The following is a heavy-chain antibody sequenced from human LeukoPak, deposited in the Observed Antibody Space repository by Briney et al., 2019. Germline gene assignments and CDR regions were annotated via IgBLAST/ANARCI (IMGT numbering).Heavy chain of an antibody. D-gene: IGHD4-11*01. CDR2: ISSSATTI. V-gene: IGHV3-11*04. CDR1: GFTFSDYY. CDR3: ARVCHSSHEY. J-gene: IGHJ4*02. Sequence: GGSLRLSCAASGFTFSDYYMSWIRQAPGKGLEWVSYISSSATTIYYADSVKGRFTISRDNAKNSLYLQMNSLTAEDTAVYYCARVCHSSHEYWGQGALVIVSS.